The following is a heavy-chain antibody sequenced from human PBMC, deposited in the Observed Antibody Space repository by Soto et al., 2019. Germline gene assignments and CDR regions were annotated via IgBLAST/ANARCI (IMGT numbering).Heavy chain of an antibody. J-gene: IGHJ5*02. D-gene: IGHD3-10*01. CDR1: GYTFTSYD. Sequence: ASVKVSCKASGYTFTSYDINWVRQATGQGLEWMGWMNPNSGNTGYAQKFQGRVTMTRNTSISTAYMELSSLRSEDTAVYYCARGYVLLWSGELFAGMEMRGKTWFDLWGQGTLGTVSS. V-gene: IGHV1-8*01. CDR3: ARGYVLLWSGELFAGMEMRGKTWFDL. CDR2: MNPNSGNT.